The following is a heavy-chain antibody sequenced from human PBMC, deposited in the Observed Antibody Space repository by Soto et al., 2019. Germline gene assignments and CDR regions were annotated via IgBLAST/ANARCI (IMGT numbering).Heavy chain of an antibody. CDR3: ARDRGGYGNFDY. D-gene: IGHD3-10*01. V-gene: IGHV4-59*01. CDR1: DGSISSYY. Sequence: SETLSLTCTVSDGSISSYYWSWIRQPPGKGLEWIGYIYFSGSTNYNPSLKSRVTISVDTSKNQFSLKLSSVTAADTAVYYCARDRGGYGNFDYWGQGTLVTVSS. CDR2: IYFSGST. J-gene: IGHJ4*02.